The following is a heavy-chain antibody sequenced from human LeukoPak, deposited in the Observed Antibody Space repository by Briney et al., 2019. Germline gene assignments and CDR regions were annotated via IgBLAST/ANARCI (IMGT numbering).Heavy chain of an antibody. D-gene: IGHD3-22*01. Sequence: GGSLRLSCAASGFTFDDYAMHWVRQAPGKGLEWVSGISWNSGSIGYADSVKGRFTISRDNAKNSLYLQMNSLRAEDTAVYYCARDSVYYYDSSGRDYWGQGTLVTVSS. CDR1: GFTFDDYA. J-gene: IGHJ4*02. CDR3: ARDSVYYYDSSGRDY. CDR2: ISWNSGSI. V-gene: IGHV3-9*01.